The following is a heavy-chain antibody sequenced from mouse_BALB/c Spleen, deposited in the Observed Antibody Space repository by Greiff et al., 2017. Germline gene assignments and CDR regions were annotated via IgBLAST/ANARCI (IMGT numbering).Heavy chain of an antibody. J-gene: IGHJ3*01. CDR3: ASYYGSSSWFAY. V-gene: IGHV3-2*02. CDR2: ISYSGST. CDR1: GYSITSDYA. D-gene: IGHD1-1*01. Sequence: VQLKESGPGLVKPSQSLSLTCTVTGYSITSDYAWNWIRQFPGNKLEWMGYISYSGSTSYNPSLKSRISITRDTSKNQFFLQLNSVTTEDTATYYCASYYGSSSWFAYWGQGTLVTVSA.